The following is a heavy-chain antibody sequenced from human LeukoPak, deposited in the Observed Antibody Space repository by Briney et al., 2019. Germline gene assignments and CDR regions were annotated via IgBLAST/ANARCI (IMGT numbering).Heavy chain of an antibody. Sequence: PGGSLRLSCAASGFTFSSYAMSWVRQAPGKGLEWVSAISGSGGSTYYADSVKGWFTISRDNSKNTLYLQMNSLRAEDTAVYYCAKDQSEYSGSPDPGFDYWGQGTLVTVSS. CDR1: GFTFSSYA. J-gene: IGHJ4*02. CDR2: ISGSGGST. V-gene: IGHV3-23*01. D-gene: IGHD1-26*01. CDR3: AKDQSEYSGSPDPGFDY.